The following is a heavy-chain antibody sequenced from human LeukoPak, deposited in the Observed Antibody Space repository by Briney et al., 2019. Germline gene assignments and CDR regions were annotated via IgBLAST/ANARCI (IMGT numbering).Heavy chain of an antibody. J-gene: IGHJ3*02. D-gene: IGHD4-11*01. V-gene: IGHV4-59*01. Sequence: SETLSLTGTVSGGSISSDYWSWIRPPAGEGMEWSGYIYYNGRTNYHPSLKSRVTISVDTSKNQFSLKLSSVTAADTAVYYCARVGSNYQKGDAFDIWGQGTMVTVSS. CDR1: GGSISSDY. CDR3: ARVGSNYQKGDAFDI. CDR2: IYYNGRT.